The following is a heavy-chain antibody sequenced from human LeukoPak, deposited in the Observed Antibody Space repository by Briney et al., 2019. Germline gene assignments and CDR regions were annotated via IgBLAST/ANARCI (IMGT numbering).Heavy chain of an antibody. Sequence: SETLSLTCTVPGGSISSYYWSWIRQPPRKGLEWIGYIYYSGSTNYNPSLKSRVTISVDTSKNQFSLKLSSVTAADTAVYYCARGYDILTGYCLGWFDPWGQGTLVTVSS. D-gene: IGHD3-9*01. V-gene: IGHV4-59*01. CDR1: GGSISSYY. CDR2: IYYSGST. CDR3: ARGYDILTGYCLGWFDP. J-gene: IGHJ5*02.